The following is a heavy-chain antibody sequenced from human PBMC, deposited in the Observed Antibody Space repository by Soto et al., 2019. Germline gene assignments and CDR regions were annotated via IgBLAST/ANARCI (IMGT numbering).Heavy chain of an antibody. J-gene: IGHJ5*02. D-gene: IGHD3-22*01. V-gene: IGHV3-23*01. Sequence: GGSLRLSCAASGFTFSSYAMSWVRQAPGKGLEWVSAISGSGGSTYYADPVKGRFTISRDNSKNTLYLQMNSLRAEDTAVYYCAKVGSYYDSSGSQIQIQVQLGWFDPWGQGTLVTVSS. CDR2: ISGSGGST. CDR1: GFTFSSYA. CDR3: AKVGSYYDSSGSQIQIQVQLGWFDP.